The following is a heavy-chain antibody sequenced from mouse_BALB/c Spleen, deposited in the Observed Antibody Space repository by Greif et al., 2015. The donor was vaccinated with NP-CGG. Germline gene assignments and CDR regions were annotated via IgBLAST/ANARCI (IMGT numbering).Heavy chain of an antibody. CDR1: GYTFTSYW. Sequence: QVQLQQPGAELVKPGASVKMSCKASGYTFTSYWMHWVKQRPGQGLEWIGVIDPSDSYTSYNQKFKGKATLTVDTSSSTAYMQLSSLTSEDSAVYYCFYYGYDGRVDYWGQGTTLTVSS. D-gene: IGHD2-2*01. CDR3: FYYGYDGRVDY. V-gene: IGHV1S127*01. J-gene: IGHJ2*01. CDR2: IDPSDSYT.